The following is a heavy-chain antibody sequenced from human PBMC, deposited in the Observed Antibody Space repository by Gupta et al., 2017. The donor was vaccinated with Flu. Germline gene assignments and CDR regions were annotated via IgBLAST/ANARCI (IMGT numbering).Heavy chain of an antibody. Sequence: CIASGGSISSYYWSWIRQPPGKGLEWIGYSDDSRTTNYNPSLKRRVTRSVDTSKNQFSLKLRSVTAADTAVDDCARHDYSNCPAEYWGQGTLGTVSS. J-gene: IGHJ4*02. CDR2: SDDSRTT. CDR1: GGSISSYY. V-gene: IGHV4-59*08. CDR3: ARHDYSNCPAEY. D-gene: IGHD4-4*01.